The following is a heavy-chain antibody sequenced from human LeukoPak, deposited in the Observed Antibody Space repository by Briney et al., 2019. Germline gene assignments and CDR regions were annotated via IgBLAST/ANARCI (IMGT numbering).Heavy chain of an antibody. CDR2: IIPIFGTA. CDR1: GGTFSSYA. V-gene: IGHV1-69*01. J-gene: IGHJ4*02. Sequence: KISCKGSGGTFSSYAISWVRQAPGQGLEWMGGIIPIFGTANYAQKFQGRVTITADESTSTAYMELSSLRSEDTAVYYCASAPPSGGATGYYFDYWGQGTLVTVSS. CDR3: ASAPPSGGATGYYFDY. D-gene: IGHD1-26*01.